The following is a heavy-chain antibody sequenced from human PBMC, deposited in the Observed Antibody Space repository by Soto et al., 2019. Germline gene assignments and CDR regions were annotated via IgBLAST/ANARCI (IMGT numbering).Heavy chain of an antibody. Sequence: SETLSLTCAVYGGSFSGYYWSWIRQPPGKGLEWIGEINHSGSTNYNPSLKSRVTISVDTSKNQFSLKLSSVTAADTAVYYCARAIWGSDFDYWGQVTLVTVSS. CDR1: GGSFSGYY. CDR3: ARAIWGSDFDY. V-gene: IGHV4-34*01. CDR2: INHSGST. J-gene: IGHJ4*02. D-gene: IGHD3-16*01.